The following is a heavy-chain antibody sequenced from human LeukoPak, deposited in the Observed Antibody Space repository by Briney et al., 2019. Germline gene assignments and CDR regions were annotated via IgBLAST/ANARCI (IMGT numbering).Heavy chain of an antibody. J-gene: IGHJ4*02. D-gene: IGHD5-18*01. CDR1: GGSFSGYY. CDR2: INHSGST. CDR3: ARVAGIQLWLDY. V-gene: IGHV4-34*01. Sequence: SETLSLTCAVSGGSFSGYYWSWIRQPPGKGLEWMGEINHSGSTNYNPSLKSRVTISVDTSKNQFSLKLSSVTAADTAVYYCARVAGIQLWLDYWGQGTLVTVSS.